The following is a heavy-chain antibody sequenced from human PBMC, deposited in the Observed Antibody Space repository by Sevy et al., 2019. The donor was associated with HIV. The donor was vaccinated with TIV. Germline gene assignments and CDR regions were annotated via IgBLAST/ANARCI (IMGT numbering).Heavy chain of an antibody. CDR3: ATAPGYYDSAPFDY. V-gene: IGHV3-15*01. J-gene: IGHJ4*02. CDR2: IKSKIDGETT. Sequence: GGSLRLSCVVSGFTFNNAWMNWVRQAPGTGLQWIGLIKSKIDGETTDYAAPLKGRFTISRDDSKNTVYLQMNSLKIEDTAVYHCATAPGYYDSAPFDYWGPRTLVTVSS. CDR1: GFTFNNAW. D-gene: IGHD3-22*01.